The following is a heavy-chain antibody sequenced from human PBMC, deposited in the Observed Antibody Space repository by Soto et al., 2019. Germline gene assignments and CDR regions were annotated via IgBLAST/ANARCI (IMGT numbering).Heavy chain of an antibody. V-gene: IGHV3-53*01. CDR3: ARGGDTSFDY. J-gene: IGHJ4*02. D-gene: IGHD1-26*01. CDR2: IYRGGGT. Sequence: RLSCAVSGFTVSSNYMSWVRQAPGKGLEWVSLIYRGGGTYYADSVKGRFTISRDNSKNTLYLQMDSLRAEDTAVYYCARGGDTSFDYWGQGTLVTVSS. CDR1: GFTVSSNY.